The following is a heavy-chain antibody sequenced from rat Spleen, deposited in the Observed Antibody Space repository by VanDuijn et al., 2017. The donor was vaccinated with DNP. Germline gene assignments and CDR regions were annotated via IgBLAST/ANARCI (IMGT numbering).Heavy chain of an antibody. CDR3: AKPASYGGYWFAY. J-gene: IGHJ3*01. CDR1: DYSVTSGW. V-gene: IGHV3-1*01. Sequence: EVQLQESGPGLVKPSQSLSLTCSVTDYSVTSGWRWNWVRKFPGNKMEWIGHISFSGDTSYNPSLRGRISISRDTSENQFFLQLNSITTEDTATYYCAKPASYGGYWFAYWGQGTLVSVSS. D-gene: IGHD1-11*01. CDR2: ISFSGDT.